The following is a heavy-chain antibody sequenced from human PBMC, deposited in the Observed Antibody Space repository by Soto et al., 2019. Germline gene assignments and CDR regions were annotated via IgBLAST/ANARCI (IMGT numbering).Heavy chain of an antibody. CDR3: SRGNPTYFDT. CDR1: GFTLSGST. V-gene: IGHV3-73*01. J-gene: IGHJ4*02. D-gene: IGHD1-26*01. CDR2: IRTKTNNYAT. Sequence: EVQLVESGGGLVQPGGSLKLSCAAAGFTLSGSTVHWVRQASGKGLEWIDHIRTKTNNYATAYGESVKDRFTHSRDDSKNTGYLQMNSLQIEDTAVYYCSRGNPTYFDTGGQGTLVIVAS.